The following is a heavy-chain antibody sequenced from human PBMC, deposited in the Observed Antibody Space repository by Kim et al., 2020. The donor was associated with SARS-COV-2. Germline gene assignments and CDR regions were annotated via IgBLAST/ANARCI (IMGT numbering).Heavy chain of an antibody. V-gene: IGHV4-39*01. Sequence: SETLSLTCTVSGGSISSSSYYWGWIRQPPGKGLEWIGSIYYSGSTYYNPSLKSRVTISVDTSKNQFSLKLSSVTAADTAVYYCDGDMVRGARGFEYWGQGTLVTVSS. CDR2: IYYSGST. CDR1: GGSISSSSYY. CDR3: DGDMVRGARGFEY. D-gene: IGHD3-10*01. J-gene: IGHJ4*02.